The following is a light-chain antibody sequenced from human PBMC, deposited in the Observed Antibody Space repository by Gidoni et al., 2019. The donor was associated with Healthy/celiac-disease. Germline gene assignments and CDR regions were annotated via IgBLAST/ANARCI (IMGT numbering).Light chain of an antibody. CDR3: QQYYSAHT. Sequence: DIVMTQSPDSLAVSLGERATINCKSSQSVLYSSNNKNYLAWYQPKPGQPPKLLIYWASTRESGVPDRFSGSGSGTDFTLTISSLQAEDVAVYYCQQYYSAHTFXQXTKLEIK. CDR2: WAS. V-gene: IGKV4-1*01. J-gene: IGKJ2*01. CDR1: QSVLYSSNNKNY.